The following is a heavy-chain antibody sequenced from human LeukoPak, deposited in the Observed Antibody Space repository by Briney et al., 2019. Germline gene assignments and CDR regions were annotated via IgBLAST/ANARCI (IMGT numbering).Heavy chain of an antibody. CDR3: ARGSQGWFDP. CDR1: GFTFSSYA. V-gene: IGHV3-74*01. CDR2: INGDGRNI. Sequence: GGSLRLSCAASGFTFSSYAMHWVRQDPRKGLVWVSRINGDGRNINYADSVRGRFTISRDNAKNTLYLQMNTLRVEDTAVYYCARGSQGWFDPWGQGTLVTVSS. J-gene: IGHJ5*02.